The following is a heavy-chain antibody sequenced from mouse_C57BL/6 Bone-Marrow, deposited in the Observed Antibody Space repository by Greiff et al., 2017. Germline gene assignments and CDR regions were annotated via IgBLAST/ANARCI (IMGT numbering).Heavy chain of an antibody. D-gene: IGHD1-1*01. CDR2: SNPYNGDT. CDR3: ARRNYNGSSLDY. J-gene: IGHJ2*01. V-gene: IGHV1-20*01. Sequence: EVQLQQSGPELVKPGDSVKISCKASGYSFTGYFMNWVMQSHGKSLEWIGRSNPYNGDTFYNQKFKGKATLTVDKSSSTAHKELRSLTSEDSAVYYGARRNYNGSSLDYWGQGTTLTVTS. CDR1: GYSFTGYF.